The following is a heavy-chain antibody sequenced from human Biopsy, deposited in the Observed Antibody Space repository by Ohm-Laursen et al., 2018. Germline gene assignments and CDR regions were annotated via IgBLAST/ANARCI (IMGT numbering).Heavy chain of an antibody. D-gene: IGHD4-23*01. CDR3: ARGSNEYGGLYFPH. CDR1: GGSFTGHY. V-gene: IGHV4-59*11. J-gene: IGHJ1*01. CDR2: ISHTGYT. Sequence: GTLSLTCTVSGGSFTGHYWTWIRQPPGKGLEWIGHISHTGYTSYKSSLKSRVTISLDTSKKHFSLRLTSLAAADTAVYYCARGSNEYGGLYFPHWGQGALVTVSS.